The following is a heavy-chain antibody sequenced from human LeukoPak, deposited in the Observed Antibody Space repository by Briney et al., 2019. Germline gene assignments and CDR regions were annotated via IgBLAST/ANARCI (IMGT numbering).Heavy chain of an antibody. J-gene: IGHJ3*02. V-gene: IGHV3-30-3*01. CDR2: ISYDGSNK. Sequence: GGSLRLSCAASGFTFSSYAMHWVRQAPGKGLEWVAVISYDGSNKYYADSVKGRFTISRDNSKNTLYLQMNSLRAEDTAVYYCARALALVGATTGAFDIWGQGTMVTVSS. D-gene: IGHD1-26*01. CDR1: GFTFSSYA. CDR3: ARALALVGATTGAFDI.